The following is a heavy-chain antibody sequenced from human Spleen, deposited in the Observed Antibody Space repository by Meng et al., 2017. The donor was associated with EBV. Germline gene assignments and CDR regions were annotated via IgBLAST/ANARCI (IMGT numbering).Heavy chain of an antibody. CDR3: AREGSGYGNNFFDS. V-gene: IGHV4-39*07. D-gene: IGHD5-12*01. J-gene: IGHJ5*01. Sequence: QIQLRQSGPGLVKPSQTLSLPCAVSGGSISSSFYYWGWIRQPPGKGLEWIGSIFYSGSTYYNPSLKSRVTMSVDTSKNQFSLKLTSVTAADTAMYYCAREGSGYGNNFFDSWGQGPLVTVSS. CDR2: IFYSGST. CDR1: GGSISSSFYY.